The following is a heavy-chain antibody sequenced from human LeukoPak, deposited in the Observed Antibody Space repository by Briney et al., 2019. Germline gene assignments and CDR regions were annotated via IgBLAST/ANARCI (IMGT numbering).Heavy chain of an antibody. CDR3: AKDRNIAARAEYFQH. CDR1: GFTFSSYA. D-gene: IGHD6-6*01. Sequence: RGSLRLSCAASGFTFSSYAMSWVRQAPGKGLEWVSAISGSGGSTYYADSVKGRFTISRDNSKNTLYLQMNSLRAEDTAVYYCAKDRNIAARAEYFQHWGQGTLVTVSS. J-gene: IGHJ1*01. V-gene: IGHV3-23*01. CDR2: ISGSGGST.